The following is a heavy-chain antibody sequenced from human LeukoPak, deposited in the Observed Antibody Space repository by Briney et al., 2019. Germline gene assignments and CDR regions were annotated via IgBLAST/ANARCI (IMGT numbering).Heavy chain of an antibody. V-gene: IGHV3-7*04. Sequence: GGSLRLSCAASGFTFSSYWMSWVRQAPGKGREWVANIKQDGSEKYYVDSVKGRFTISRDNAKNSLYLQMNSLRAEDTAVYYCARGYCSSTRCAIEYGMDVWGQGTTVTVSS. D-gene: IGHD2-2*01. CDR3: ARGYCSSTRCAIEYGMDV. CDR1: GFTFSSYW. CDR2: IKQDGSEK. J-gene: IGHJ6*02.